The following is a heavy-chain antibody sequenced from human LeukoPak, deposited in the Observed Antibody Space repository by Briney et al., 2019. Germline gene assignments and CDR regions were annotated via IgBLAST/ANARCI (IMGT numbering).Heavy chain of an antibody. CDR3: ARGLYYYGMDV. CDR2: INHSGST. CDR1: GGSFSGYY. J-gene: IGHJ6*02. V-gene: IGHV4-34*01. Sequence: PSETLSFTCAVYGGSFSGYYWSWIRQPPGNGLEWIGEINHSGSTNYNPSLKSRVTISVDTSKNQFSLKLSSVTAADTAVYYCARGLYYYGMDVWGQGTTVTVSS.